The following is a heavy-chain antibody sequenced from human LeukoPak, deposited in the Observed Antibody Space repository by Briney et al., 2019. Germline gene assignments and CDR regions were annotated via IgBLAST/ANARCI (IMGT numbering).Heavy chain of an antibody. V-gene: IGHV4-61*01. CDR2: IYYSGST. CDR1: GGSVSSGNYY. Sequence: SETLSLTCTVSGGSVSSGNYYWSWIRQPPGKGLEWIGYIYYSGSTNYNPSLKSRVTISVDTSKNQFSLKLNSVTAADTAVYYCARDNWGSGGWFDPWGQGTLVTVSS. J-gene: IGHJ5*02. CDR3: ARDNWGSGGWFDP. D-gene: IGHD7-27*01.